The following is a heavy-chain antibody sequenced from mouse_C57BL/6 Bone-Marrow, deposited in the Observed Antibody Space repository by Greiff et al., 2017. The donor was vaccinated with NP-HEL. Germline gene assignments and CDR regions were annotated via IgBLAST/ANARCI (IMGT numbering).Heavy chain of an antibody. J-gene: IGHJ2*01. CDR1: GYTFTDYY. D-gene: IGHD1-1*01. CDR3: ARRVITTVVAHFDY. CDR2: INPYNGGT. Sequence: ELQLQQSGPVLLQPGASVQMSCKASGYTFTDYYMNWVKQSHGKSLEWIGVINPYNGGTSYNPKFKGKATLTVDKSSSTAYMELNSLTSEDSAVYYCARRVITTVVAHFDYLGQGTTLTVSS. V-gene: IGHV1-19*01.